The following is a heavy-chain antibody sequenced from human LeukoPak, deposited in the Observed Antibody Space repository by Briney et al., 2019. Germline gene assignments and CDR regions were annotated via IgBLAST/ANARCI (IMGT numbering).Heavy chain of an antibody. CDR2: IYYSGST. CDR1: GGSISSYY. D-gene: IGHD6-19*01. J-gene: IGHJ4*02. CDR3: ARIEVGWYLDY. Sequence: SETLSLTCTVSGGSISSYYWSWIRQPPGKGLEWIGYIYYSGSTNYNPSLKSRVTISVDTSKNQFSLKLSSVTAADTAVYYCARIEVGWYLDYWGQGTLVTVSS. V-gene: IGHV4-59*01.